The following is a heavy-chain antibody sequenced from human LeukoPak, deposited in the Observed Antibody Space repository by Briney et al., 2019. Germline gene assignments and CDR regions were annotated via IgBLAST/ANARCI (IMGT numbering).Heavy chain of an antibody. CDR3: ARMGYDTFYGIDV. Sequence: PSETLSLTCTVSGGSISSYYWSWIRQPPGKGLEWIGYIYYSGSTNYNPSLKSRVTISVDTSKNQFSLKLSSVTAADTAVYYCARMGYDTFYGIDVWGQGTTVTVSS. D-gene: IGHD3-22*01. J-gene: IGHJ6*02. V-gene: IGHV4-59*01. CDR2: IYYSGST. CDR1: GGSISSYY.